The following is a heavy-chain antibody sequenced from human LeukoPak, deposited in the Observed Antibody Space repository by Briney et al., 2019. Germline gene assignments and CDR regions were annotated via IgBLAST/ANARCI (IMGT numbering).Heavy chain of an antibody. CDR3: ARLRGYSYGLDY. D-gene: IGHD5-18*01. CDR1: GFTVSSNY. CDR2: ISSSRSFT. J-gene: IGHJ4*02. Sequence: NAGGSLRLSCAASGFTVSSNYMSWIRQAPGKGLEWVSYISSSRSFTNYADSVKGRFTISRDTAKNSLYLQMNSLRAEDTAVYYCARLRGYSYGLDYWGQGILVTVSS. V-gene: IGHV3-11*03.